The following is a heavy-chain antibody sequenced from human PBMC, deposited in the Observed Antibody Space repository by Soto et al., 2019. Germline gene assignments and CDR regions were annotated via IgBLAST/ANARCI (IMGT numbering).Heavy chain of an antibody. CDR1: GYTFTSYA. D-gene: IGHD6-13*01. J-gene: IGHJ4*02. CDR3: ATEIAAADAFDY. V-gene: IGHV1-3*01. Sequence: SVKVSCKASGYTFTSYAMHWVRQAPGQRLEWMGWINAGNGNTKYSQKFQGRVTITRDTSASTAYMELSSLRSEDTAVYYCATEIAAADAFDYWGQGTLVTVSS. CDR2: INAGNGNT.